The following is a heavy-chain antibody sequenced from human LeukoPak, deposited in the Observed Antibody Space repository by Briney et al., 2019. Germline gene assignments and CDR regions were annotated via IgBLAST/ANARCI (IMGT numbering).Heavy chain of an antibody. CDR3: VRELDWFLYDY. CDR1: GFTFSTYV. J-gene: IGHJ4*02. V-gene: IGHV3-30*12. Sequence: PGTSLRLSCAGSGFTFSTYVMQWVRQAPGEGMEWVARISHDEMHKSYADSVKGRVTISRDNSKNTLFLEMHSLRAEDTAMYYCVRELDWFLYDYWGQGTLVTVSS. CDR2: ISHDEMHK. D-gene: IGHD3-9*01.